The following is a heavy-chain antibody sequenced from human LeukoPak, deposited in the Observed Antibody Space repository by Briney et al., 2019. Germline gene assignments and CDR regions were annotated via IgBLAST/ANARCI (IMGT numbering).Heavy chain of an antibody. CDR1: GFTFSNYW. Sequence: GGSLRLSCITSGFTFSNYWMIWVRPAPGKGLEWVANIKQDGSEKHYVDSVKGRFTISRDNAKNSLYLQMNSLRAEDSAVYYCAGGGYTAYWGQGTLVTVSS. D-gene: IGHD1-1*01. V-gene: IGHV3-7*02. CDR2: IKQDGSEK. J-gene: IGHJ4*02. CDR3: AGGGYTAY.